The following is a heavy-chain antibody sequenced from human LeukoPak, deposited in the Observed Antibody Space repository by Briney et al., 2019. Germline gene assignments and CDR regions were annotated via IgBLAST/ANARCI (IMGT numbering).Heavy chain of an antibody. Sequence: ASVKVSCKASGYTFTSYDINWVRQAPGQGLEWMGWINPNSGGTNYAQKFQGRVTMTRDTSISTAYMELSRLRSDDTAVYYCAKVIVGATFGDYWGQGTLVTVSS. D-gene: IGHD1-26*01. J-gene: IGHJ4*02. CDR2: INPNSGGT. CDR1: GYTFTSYD. CDR3: AKVIVGATFGDY. V-gene: IGHV1-2*02.